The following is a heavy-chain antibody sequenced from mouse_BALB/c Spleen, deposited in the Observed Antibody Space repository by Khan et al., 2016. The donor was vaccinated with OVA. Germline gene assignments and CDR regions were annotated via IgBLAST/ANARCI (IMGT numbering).Heavy chain of an antibody. Sequence: IQLVQSGAELVKPAASLKLSCTASGYNIKDIYIHWVKQRPEKGLERIRRTDPANGNTKYDPKFQGKATITADTSSNTAYLQLSSLTSEDTAVYYCRISTINEWGQGTTLTVSS. CDR1: GYNIKDIY. CDR3: RISTINE. CDR2: TDPANGNT. V-gene: IGHV14-3*02. J-gene: IGHJ2*01.